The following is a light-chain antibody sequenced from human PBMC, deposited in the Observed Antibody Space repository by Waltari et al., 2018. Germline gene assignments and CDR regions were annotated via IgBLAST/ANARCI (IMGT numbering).Light chain of an antibody. CDR2: GKN. V-gene: IGLV3-19*01. CDR1: SLKTYY. J-gene: IGLJ2*01. CDR3: NSRDTSGFPVV. Sequence: SSELTQDPAVSVALGQTVKITCQGDSLKTYYPSWYQQKPGQAPVLVIYGKNIRPSGIPDRVSGSRSGNTASLTVTGAQAEDEADYYCNSRDTSGFPVVFGGGTKVTVL.